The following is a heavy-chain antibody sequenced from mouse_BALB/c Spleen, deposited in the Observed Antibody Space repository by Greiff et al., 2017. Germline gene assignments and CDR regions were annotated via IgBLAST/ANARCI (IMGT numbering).Heavy chain of an antibody. V-gene: IGHV5-6-5*01. CDR3: AREGGYYGNYALDY. CDR2: ISSGGST. Sequence: EVKVVESGGGLVKPGGSLKLSCAASGFTFSSYAMSWVRQTPEKRLEWVASISSGGSTYYPDSVKGRFTISRDNARNILYLQMSSLRSEDTAMYYCAREGGYYGNYALDYWGQGTTLTVSS. J-gene: IGHJ2*01. CDR1: GFTFSSYA. D-gene: IGHD2-1*01.